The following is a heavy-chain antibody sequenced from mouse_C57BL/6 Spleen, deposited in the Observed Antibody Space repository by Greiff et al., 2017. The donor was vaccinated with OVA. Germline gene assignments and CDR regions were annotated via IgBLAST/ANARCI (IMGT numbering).Heavy chain of an antibody. CDR2: IDPENGDT. J-gene: IGHJ1*03. CDR1: GFNIKDDY. V-gene: IGHV14-4*01. Sequence: VQLQQSGAELVRPGASVKLSCTASGFNIKDDYMHWVKQRPEQGLEWIGWIDPENGDTEYASKFQGKATITADTSSNTAYLQLSSLTSEDTAVYYCWGDYDVGWYVDVWGTGTTGTVAS. CDR3: WGDYDVGWYVDV. D-gene: IGHD2-4*01.